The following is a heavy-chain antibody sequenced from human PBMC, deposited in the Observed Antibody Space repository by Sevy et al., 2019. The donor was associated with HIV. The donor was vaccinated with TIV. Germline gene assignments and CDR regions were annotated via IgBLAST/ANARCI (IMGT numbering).Heavy chain of an antibody. CDR3: ARGGVGIVVVPDAIESYYYYYGMDV. J-gene: IGHJ6*02. CDR2: ISYDGSNK. D-gene: IGHD2-2*03. V-gene: IGHV3-30-3*01. Sequence: GGSLRLSCAASGFTFSSYAMHWVRQAPGKGLEWVAVISYDGSNKYYAESVKGRFTISRDNSKNTLYLQMNSLRAEDTGVYYWARGGVGIVVVPDAIESYYYYYGMDVWGQGTTVTVS. CDR1: GFTFSSYA.